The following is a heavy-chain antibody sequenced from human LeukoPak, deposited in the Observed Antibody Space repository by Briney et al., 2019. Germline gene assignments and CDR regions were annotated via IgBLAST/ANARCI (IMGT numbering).Heavy chain of an antibody. CDR2: IYPDDSDT. Sequence: GESLKFSCPASGYTFTSYWIGWVRQMRGKGLECMGIIYPDDSDTTYSPSFQGLVTISADKSFSTAYLQWSSLKASDTAIYYCARLGGDTYYFGSASYPNWYFDLWGRGTLVTVSS. CDR1: GYTFTSYW. D-gene: IGHD3-10*01. J-gene: IGHJ2*01. CDR3: ARLGGDTYYFGSASYPNWYFDL. V-gene: IGHV5-51*01.